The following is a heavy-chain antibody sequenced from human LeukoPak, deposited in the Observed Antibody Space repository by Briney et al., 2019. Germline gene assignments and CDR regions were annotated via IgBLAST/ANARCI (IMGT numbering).Heavy chain of an antibody. D-gene: IGHD1-26*01. CDR2: IWYDGSNK. CDR1: GFTFSSYG. CDR3: AKDFGSYLGAFDI. V-gene: IGHV3-33*06. J-gene: IGHJ3*02. Sequence: GGSLRLSCAASGFTFSSYGMHWVRQAPGKGLEWVAVIWYDGSNKYYADSVKGRFTISRDNSKNTLYLQMNSLRAEDTAEYYCAKDFGSYLGAFDIWGQGTMVTVSS.